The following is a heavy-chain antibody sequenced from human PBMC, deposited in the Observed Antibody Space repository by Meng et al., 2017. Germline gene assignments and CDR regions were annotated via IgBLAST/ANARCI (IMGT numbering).Heavy chain of an antibody. CDR3: ARWPGDLWGLDY. D-gene: IGHD7-27*01. CDR1: GSTSSSYW. Sequence: ESLKISCAASGSTSSSYWMHWVRQAPGKGLVWVSRINSDGSSTRYADYVKGRFTITRDNAKNTLYLQMDSLKAEDTAVYYSARWPGDLWGLDYWGQGTLVTVSS. J-gene: IGHJ4*02. CDR2: INSDGSST. V-gene: IGHV3-74*01.